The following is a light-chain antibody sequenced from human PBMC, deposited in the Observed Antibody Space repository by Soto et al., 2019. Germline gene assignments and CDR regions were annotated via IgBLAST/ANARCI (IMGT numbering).Light chain of an antibody. CDR2: DVT. V-gene: IGLV2-14*03. CDR1: SSDVGAYNY. J-gene: IGLJ2*01. CDR3: SSYTRRNTEI. Sequence: QSVLTQPASVSGSLGQSITISCTGTSSDVGAYNYVSWYQQHPGKAPKILIYDVTNRPPGVSDRFSVSKSGNTASLTISGLQAEDEADNYCSSYTRRNTEIFGGGTKLTVL.